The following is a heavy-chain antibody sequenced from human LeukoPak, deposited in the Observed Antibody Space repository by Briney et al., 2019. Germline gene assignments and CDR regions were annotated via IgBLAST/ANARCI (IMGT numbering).Heavy chain of an antibody. D-gene: IGHD6-19*01. V-gene: IGHV1-2*02. Sequence: VASVKVSCKASGYTFTGYYMHWVRQAPGQGLEWMGWINPNSGGTNYAQKFQGRVTMTRDTSISTAYMELSRLRSDDTAMYYCARDPGGAVAGTSWFDPWGQGTLVTVSS. CDR3: ARDPGGAVAGTSWFDP. CDR2: INPNSGGT. CDR1: GYTFTGYY. J-gene: IGHJ5*02.